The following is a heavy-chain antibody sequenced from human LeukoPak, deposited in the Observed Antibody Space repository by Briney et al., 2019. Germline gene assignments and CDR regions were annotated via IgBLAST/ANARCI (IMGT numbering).Heavy chain of an antibody. CDR1: GFTFSSYA. CDR3: AKDYFDSSGKAIDY. Sequence: GGSLRLSCAASGFTFSSYAMSWVRQAPGKGLEWVSGISGSGGRTDYADSVKGRFIISRDNSKNTLYLQMNSLRAEDAAVYYCAKDYFDSSGKAIDYWGQGTLVTVSS. J-gene: IGHJ4*02. D-gene: IGHD3-22*01. V-gene: IGHV3-23*01. CDR2: ISGSGGRT.